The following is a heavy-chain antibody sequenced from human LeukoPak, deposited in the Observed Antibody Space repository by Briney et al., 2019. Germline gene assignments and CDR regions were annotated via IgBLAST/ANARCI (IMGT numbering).Heavy chain of an antibody. CDR2: INHSGST. D-gene: IGHD6-13*01. J-gene: IGHJ6*03. V-gene: IGHV4-34*01. Sequence: PSETLSLTCTVYGGSFSGYYWSWIRQPPGKGLEWIGEINHSGSTNYNPSLKSRVTISVDTSKNQFSLQLSSVTAADTAVYYCASLIAAAGKNYYYYYMDVWGKGTTVTVSS. CDR1: GGSFSGYY. CDR3: ASLIAAAGKNYYYYYMDV.